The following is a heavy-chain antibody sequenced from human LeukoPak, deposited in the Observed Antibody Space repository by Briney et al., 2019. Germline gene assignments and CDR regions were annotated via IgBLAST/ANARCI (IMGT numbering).Heavy chain of an antibody. CDR1: GGYISGYY. Sequence: SETLSLTCSVSGGYISGYYWTWIRQSPGKGLEWIGNMFYSGNTNYNPSLKSRVTMAVDTSKNQFSLKLRSVTAADTAVYYCARDVSIPSSGSHHLDYWGQGTLVTVSS. J-gene: IGHJ4*02. CDR2: MFYSGNT. CDR3: ARDVSIPSSGSHHLDY. V-gene: IGHV4-59*01. D-gene: IGHD3-22*01.